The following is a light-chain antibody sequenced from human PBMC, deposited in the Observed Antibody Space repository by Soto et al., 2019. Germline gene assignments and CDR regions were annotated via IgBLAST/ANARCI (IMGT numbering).Light chain of an antibody. CDR3: QQYNTNPKT. Sequence: DIQMTQSPSTLSSSLGDRGTLACRASQSISSWLAWYQQKPGKAPKLLIYKASSLESWVPSRVSGSGSGTEFSLTISRLQPEDFATYYCQQYNTNPKTFGRGTKVDI. CDR1: QSISSW. J-gene: IGKJ1*01. V-gene: IGKV1-5*03. CDR2: KAS.